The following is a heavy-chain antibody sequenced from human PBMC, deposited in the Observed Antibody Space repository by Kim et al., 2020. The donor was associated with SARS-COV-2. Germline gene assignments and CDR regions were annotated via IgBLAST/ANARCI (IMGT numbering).Heavy chain of an antibody. CDR3: ARQYSSTTDFDY. CDR1: SGSISSYY. D-gene: IGHD6-13*01. V-gene: IGHV4-59*01. Sequence: SETLSLTCTVSSGSISSYYWSWIRQPPGKGLEWIGYIYYSGSTNYNPSLKSRVTISVDTSKNQFSLKLSSVSAADTAVYYCARQYSSTTDFDYWGQGTLV. J-gene: IGHJ4*02. CDR2: IYYSGST.